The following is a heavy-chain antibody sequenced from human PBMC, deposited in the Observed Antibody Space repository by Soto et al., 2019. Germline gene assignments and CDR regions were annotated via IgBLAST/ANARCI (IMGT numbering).Heavy chain of an antibody. CDR3: ARPAMVRVGAFDI. D-gene: IGHD5-18*01. V-gene: IGHV3-74*01. CDR2: INSDGSGT. CDR1: GFTFSSYW. J-gene: IGHJ3*02. Sequence: EVQLVESGGGLVQPGGSLRLSCAASGFTFSSYWMHWVRQAPGKGLVWVSRINSDGSGTSYEDSVKGGFTICRDNAKTTLYMQMNSLRAEETAVYYCARPAMVRVGAFDIWGQGTMVTASS.